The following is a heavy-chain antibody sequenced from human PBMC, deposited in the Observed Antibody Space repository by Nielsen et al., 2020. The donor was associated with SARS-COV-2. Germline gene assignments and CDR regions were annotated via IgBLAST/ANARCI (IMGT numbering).Heavy chain of an antibody. CDR1: GGSFSGYY. CDR3: ASPAPAAAAPLLY. D-gene: IGHD6-13*01. V-gene: IGHV4-34*01. Sequence: SETLSLTCAVYGGSFSGYYWSWIRQSPGKGLEWIGEINHTGTVNYNLSLKSRVSISVEPSKNQLSLKMMYVTAADTAVYYCASPAPAAAAPLLYWGQGIRVTVSS. CDR2: INHTGTV. J-gene: IGHJ4*01.